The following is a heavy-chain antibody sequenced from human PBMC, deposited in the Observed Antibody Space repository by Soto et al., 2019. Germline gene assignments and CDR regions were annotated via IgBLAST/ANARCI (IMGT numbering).Heavy chain of an antibody. CDR1: GGSLSSYY. D-gene: IGHD6-13*01. CDR2: MYNSGSA. CDR3: ERHGAIYSNSWYDFDY. J-gene: IGHJ4*02. Sequence: PSETLSLTCTVSGGSLSSYYWSWIRQPPGKGLEWVGYMYNSGSANYNPSLRSRVTISVDMSQNQFSLKLTSVTAADTAVYYCERHGAIYSNSWYDFDYWGQGTLVTVSS. V-gene: IGHV4-59*08.